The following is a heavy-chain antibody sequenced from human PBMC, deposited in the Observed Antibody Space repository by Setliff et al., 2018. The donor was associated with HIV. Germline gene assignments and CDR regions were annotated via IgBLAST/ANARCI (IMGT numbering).Heavy chain of an antibody. V-gene: IGHV4-4*02. CDR1: GGSISSSNW. Sequence: SETLSLTCAVSGGSISSSNWWSWVRQPPGKGLEWIGEIYHSGSTNYNPSLKSRVTISVDTSKNQFSLKLSSVTAADTAVYYCARAVQLGYFDYWGQGTLVTVSS. D-gene: IGHD6-6*01. CDR3: ARAVQLGYFDY. CDR2: IYHSGST. J-gene: IGHJ4*02.